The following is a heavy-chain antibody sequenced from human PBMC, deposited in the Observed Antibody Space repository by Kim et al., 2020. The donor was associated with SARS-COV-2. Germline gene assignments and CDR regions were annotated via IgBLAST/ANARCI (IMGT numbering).Heavy chain of an antibody. Sequence: ASVKGRFTISRDNSKHTLYRQMNVLGTEDTAVYYCAKSGDSSGWYHYFDYWGQGTLVTVSS. J-gene: IGHJ4*02. V-gene: IGHV3-23*01. CDR3: AKSGDSSGWYHYFDY. D-gene: IGHD6-19*01.